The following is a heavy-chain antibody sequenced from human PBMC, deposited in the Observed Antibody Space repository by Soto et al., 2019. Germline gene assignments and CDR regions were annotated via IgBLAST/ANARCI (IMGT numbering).Heavy chain of an antibody. CDR3: ASAGTYRGRYPAP. Sequence: SETLSLTCAVSGGSIRTNKWWSWVRQPPGKGLEWIGEMHHSGSTNYNPSLRSRVTILADKSNNLFSLKLNSVTAADTAVYYCASAGTYRGRYPAPWGQGTPVTVSS. CDR1: GGSIRTNKW. V-gene: IGHV4-4*02. D-gene: IGHD1-26*01. CDR2: MHHSGST. J-gene: IGHJ5*02.